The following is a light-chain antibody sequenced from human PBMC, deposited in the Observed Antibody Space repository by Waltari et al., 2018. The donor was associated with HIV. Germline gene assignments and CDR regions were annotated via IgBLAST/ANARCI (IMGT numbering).Light chain of an antibody. CDR1: RPVFTD. J-gene: IGKJ2*01. Sequence: DIQMTQSPSSLSASVGDRVTISCRASRPVFTDLNWYQPKHGEAPKVLISGAFNLRNGVPPRFVGSGSGTGFTLVINGLQPEDFAIYFCQQSYNSPYTFGQGTKLEIK. V-gene: IGKV1-39*01. CDR2: GAF. CDR3: QQSYNSPYT.